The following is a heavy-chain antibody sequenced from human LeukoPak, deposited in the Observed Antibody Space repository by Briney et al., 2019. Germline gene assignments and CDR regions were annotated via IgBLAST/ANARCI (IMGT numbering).Heavy chain of an antibody. CDR3: ASRSNDFSDAFDI. CDR2: INPNSGGT. CDR1: GYTFTGYY. J-gene: IGHJ3*02. Sequence: GASVKVSCKASGYTFTGYYMHWVRQAPGQGLEWMGWINPNSGGTNYAQKFQGRVTMTRDTSISTAYMDVTSLRSDDTAVYYCASRSNDFSDAFDIWGQGTMVTVSS. V-gene: IGHV1-2*02. D-gene: IGHD3/OR15-3a*01.